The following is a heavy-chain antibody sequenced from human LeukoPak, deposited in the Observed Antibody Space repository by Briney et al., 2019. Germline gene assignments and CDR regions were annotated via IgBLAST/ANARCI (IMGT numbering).Heavy chain of an antibody. Sequence: GASVKVSCKASGYTFTSYGISWVRQAPGQGLEWMGWISAYNGNTNYAQKFQGRVTMTRNTSISTAYMELSSLRSEDTAVYYCARGRGVAAKRDWFDPWGQGTLVTVSS. CDR1: GYTFTSYG. J-gene: IGHJ5*02. D-gene: IGHD2-15*01. CDR2: ISAYNGNT. V-gene: IGHV1-18*01. CDR3: ARGRGVAAKRDWFDP.